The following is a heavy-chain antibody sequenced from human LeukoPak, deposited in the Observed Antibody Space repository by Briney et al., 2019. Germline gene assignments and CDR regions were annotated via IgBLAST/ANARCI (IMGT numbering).Heavy chain of an antibody. CDR1: GGSISSSSYY. D-gene: IGHD6-13*01. CDR2: IYYSGST. J-gene: IGHJ5*02. Sequence: SSETLSLTCTVSGGSISSSSYYWSWIRQPPGKGLEWIGYIYYSGSTNYNPFLKSRVTISVDTSKNQFSLKLSSVTAADTAVYYCARGIAAAGSNWFDPWGQGTLVTVSS. V-gene: IGHV4-61*01. CDR3: ARGIAAAGSNWFDP.